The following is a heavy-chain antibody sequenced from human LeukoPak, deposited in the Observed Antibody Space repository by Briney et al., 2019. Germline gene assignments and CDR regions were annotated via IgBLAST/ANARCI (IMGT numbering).Heavy chain of an antibody. CDR2: INPSGGST. V-gene: IGHV1-46*01. CDR3: ARGRSVGATKWDY. CDR1: GSTFTIYY. D-gene: IGHD1-26*01. Sequence: GASGTVSLSGSGSTFTIYYLRMEGHGPGQGHGRVGIINPSGGSTTYAQKFQGRVTMTRDTATSTVYMELSSLRSEDTAVYYCARGRSVGATKWDYWGQGTLVTVSS. J-gene: IGHJ4*02.